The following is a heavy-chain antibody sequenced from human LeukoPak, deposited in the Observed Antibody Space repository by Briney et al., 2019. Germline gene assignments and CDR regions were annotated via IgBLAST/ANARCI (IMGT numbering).Heavy chain of an antibody. Sequence: PSETLSLTCSVSGGSISSLYWSWTRQPPGEGLERIGYIYYTGSTNYNPSLKSRVTMFVDMSKNQFSLRLSSVTAADTAVYYCARHRAYSSSSPFDYWGQGTLVTVSS. J-gene: IGHJ4*02. CDR1: GGSISSLY. D-gene: IGHD6-6*01. CDR3: ARHRAYSSSSPFDY. CDR2: IYYTGST. V-gene: IGHV4-59*08.